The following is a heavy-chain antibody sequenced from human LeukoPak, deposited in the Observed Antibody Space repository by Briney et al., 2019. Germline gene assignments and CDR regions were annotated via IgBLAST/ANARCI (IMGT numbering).Heavy chain of an antibody. Sequence: QSGGSLRLSCAASGFTFSSYEMNWVRQAPGKGLEWVANIKQDGSEKYYVDSVKGRFTISRDNAKNSLYLQMNSLRAEDTAVYYCARVTTLRYFDWIRPYYYYYMDVWGKGTTVTISS. CDR1: GFTFSSYE. J-gene: IGHJ6*03. V-gene: IGHV3-7*01. CDR3: ARVTTLRYFDWIRPYYYYYMDV. D-gene: IGHD3-9*01. CDR2: IKQDGSEK.